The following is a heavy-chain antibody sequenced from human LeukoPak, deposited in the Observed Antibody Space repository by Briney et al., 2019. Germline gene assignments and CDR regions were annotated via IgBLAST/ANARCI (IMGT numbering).Heavy chain of an antibody. CDR1: GFTFNNYG. CDR2: ISGNGDTR. CDR3: AKDLEYYNSFACDI. Sequence: GGSLRLFCAASGFTFNNYGVNWVRQAPGKGLEWVSGISGNGDTRYYADSVKGRFTISRDNSKNTLFMKMNSLTAEDTAMYYCAKDLEYYNSFACDIWGQGTMVTISS. J-gene: IGHJ3*02. D-gene: IGHD3-3*01. V-gene: IGHV3-23*01.